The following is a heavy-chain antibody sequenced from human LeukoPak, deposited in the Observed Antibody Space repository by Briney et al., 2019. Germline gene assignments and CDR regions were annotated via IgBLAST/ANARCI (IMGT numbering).Heavy chain of an antibody. D-gene: IGHD2-21*02. CDR2: INPSGGST. Sequence: ASVKVSCKASGYTFTSYYMHWVRQAPGQGLEWMGIINPSGGSTSYAQKFQGRVTITRDTSTSTVYMELSSLRSEDTAVYYCARAPGYCGGDCSSRFDYWGQGTLVTVSS. CDR1: GYTFTSYY. V-gene: IGHV1-46*01. CDR3: ARAPGYCGGDCSSRFDY. J-gene: IGHJ4*02.